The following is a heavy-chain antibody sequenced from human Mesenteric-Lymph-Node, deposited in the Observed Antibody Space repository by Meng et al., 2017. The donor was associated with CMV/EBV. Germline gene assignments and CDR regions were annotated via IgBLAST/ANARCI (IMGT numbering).Heavy chain of an antibody. Sequence: YNVSGASITSGGYYWSWIRQLPGKGLEWIAYIHYRGSTVSNPSLKSRVDMSVDASKNQFSLKLTSMTAADTAVYYCAINYRGWFDPWGQGTLVTVSS. J-gene: IGHJ5*02. CDR1: GASITSGGYY. CDR2: IHYRGST. CDR3: AINYRGWFDP. D-gene: IGHD4-11*01. V-gene: IGHV4-31*03.